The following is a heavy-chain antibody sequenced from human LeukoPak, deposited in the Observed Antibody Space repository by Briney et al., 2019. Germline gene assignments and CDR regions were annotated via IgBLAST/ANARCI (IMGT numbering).Heavy chain of an antibody. CDR1: GYSFTNYW. J-gene: IGHJ4*02. V-gene: IGHV5-51*01. CDR2: IYPGDSDT. Sequence: GESLKISCKGSGYSFTNYWIGWVRQMPGKGLEWMGIIYPGDSDTRYSPSFQGQVTISADKSTSTAYLQWSSLKASDTAMYYCARPSGIGGSWYWFDYWGQGTLVTVSS. D-gene: IGHD6-13*01. CDR3: ARPSGIGGSWYWFDY.